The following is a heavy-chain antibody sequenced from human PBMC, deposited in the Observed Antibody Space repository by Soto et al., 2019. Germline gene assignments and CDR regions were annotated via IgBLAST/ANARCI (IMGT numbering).Heavy chain of an antibody. D-gene: IGHD3-3*01. J-gene: IGHJ3*02. CDR1: GFTFSSNA. CDR2: ITDTGGDS. CDR3: AVPILDRDAFDI. V-gene: IGHV3-23*01. Sequence: PGGSLRLSCAASGFTFSSNAMSWVRQAPGKGLEWVSVITDTGGDSLYADSVKGRFTISRDNAKNSLYLQMNSLRAEDTAVYYCAVPILDRDAFDIWGQGTMVTVSS.